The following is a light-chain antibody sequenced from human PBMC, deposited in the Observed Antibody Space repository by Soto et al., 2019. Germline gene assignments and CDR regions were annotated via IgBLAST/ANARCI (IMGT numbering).Light chain of an antibody. V-gene: IGKV3-15*01. CDR3: QQYSNWPRT. CDR2: AAS. CDR1: QSVRSN. J-gene: IGKJ1*01. Sequence: EIVFTQSPVTLSLSPVERATLSCRASQSVRSNLAWYQQKPGQAPRLLIFAASTRATVIPARFRGSGSGTEFTLTISDLQSEDFAVYYCQQYSNWPRTFGQGTKVDIK.